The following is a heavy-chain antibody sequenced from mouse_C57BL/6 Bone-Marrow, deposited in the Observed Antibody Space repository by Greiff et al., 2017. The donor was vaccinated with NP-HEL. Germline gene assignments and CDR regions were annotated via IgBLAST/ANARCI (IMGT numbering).Heavy chain of an antibody. CDR1: GYTFTSYG. J-gene: IGHJ3*01. D-gene: IGHD1-1*01. V-gene: IGHV1-81*01. CDR3: ERYGCDSSGAY. CDR2: IYPRSGNT. Sequence: VQLQQSGAELARPGASVKLSCKASGYTFTSYGISWVKQRTGQGLEWIGEIYPRSGNTYYNEKFKGKATLTADNSSSKAYIKIRRLTSEDSDVYFCERYGCDSSGAYWGQGTLVTVSA.